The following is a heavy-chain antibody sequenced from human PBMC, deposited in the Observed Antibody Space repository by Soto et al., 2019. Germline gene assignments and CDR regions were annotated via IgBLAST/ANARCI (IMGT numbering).Heavy chain of an antibody. CDR1: GYTFTSYA. D-gene: IGHD3-3*01. J-gene: IGHJ4*02. CDR3: ARVRLRFLEWLPYYFDY. Sequence: QVQLVQSGAELKKPGASVKVSCKASGYTFTSYAMHWVRQAPGQRLEWMGWINAGNGNTKYSQKFQGRVTITRDTSASTAYMELSSLRSEDTAVYYCARVRLRFLEWLPYYFDYWGQGTLVTVSS. V-gene: IGHV1-3*01. CDR2: INAGNGNT.